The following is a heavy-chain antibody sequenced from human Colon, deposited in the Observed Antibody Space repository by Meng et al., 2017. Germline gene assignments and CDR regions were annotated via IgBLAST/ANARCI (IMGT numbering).Heavy chain of an antibody. V-gene: IGHV4-34*01. J-gene: IGHJ5*02. CDR3: ARRVRGVISWFDP. Sequence: QGHVQGSGPGLVKPSETLSLTCTVSGGSISSYYWSWIRQPPGKGLEWIGEINHSGSTNYNPSLKSRVTISVDTSKNQFSLKLSSVTAADTAVYYCARRVRGVISWFDPWGQGTLVTVSS. CDR2: INHSGST. CDR1: GGSISSYY. D-gene: IGHD3-10*01.